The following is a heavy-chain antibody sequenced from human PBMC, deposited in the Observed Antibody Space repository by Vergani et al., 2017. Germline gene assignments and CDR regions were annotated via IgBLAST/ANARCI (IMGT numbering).Heavy chain of an antibody. D-gene: IGHD2-2*02. CDR2: ICHTEDT. Sequence: QVQLQESGPGLVKPPGTLSLTCAVSGDSISSNKCWTWVRQPPGKGLGWIGEICHTEDTKYSPSLKSRVTVSVDESRDLFSLRLNSVTAADTAVYYCATIGYRRWGYYFDYWGQGILVTVSS. J-gene: IGHJ4*02. V-gene: IGHV4-4*03. CDR3: ATIGYRRWGYYFDY. CDR1: GDSISSNKC.